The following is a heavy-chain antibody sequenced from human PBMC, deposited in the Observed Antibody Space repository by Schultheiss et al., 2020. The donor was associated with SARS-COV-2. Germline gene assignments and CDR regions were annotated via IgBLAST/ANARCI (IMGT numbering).Heavy chain of an antibody. D-gene: IGHD3-22*01. J-gene: IGHJ3*02. CDR2: ISSSSSTI. V-gene: IGHV3-48*01. CDR1: GFTFSSYS. Sequence: GESLKISCAASGFTFSSYSMNWVRQAPGKGLEWVSYISSSSSTIYYADSVKGRFTISRDNAKNSLYLQMNSLRAEDTAVYYCARRRSPQKAYYYDSSSYDAFDIWGQGTMGTVS. CDR3: ARRRSPQKAYYYDSSSYDAFDI.